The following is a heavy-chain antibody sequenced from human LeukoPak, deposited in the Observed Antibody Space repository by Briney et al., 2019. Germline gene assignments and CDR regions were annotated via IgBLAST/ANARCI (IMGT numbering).Heavy chain of an antibody. D-gene: IGHD3-22*01. CDR2: INYSGNT. J-gene: IGHJ5*02. CDR3: ARSRDSSGYRNNWFDP. V-gene: IGHV4-59*01. Sequence: PSETLSLTCTVSGGSISNYYWSWIRQPPGKGLEWIAYINYSGNTNYNPSLKSRVTISVDTSNNQFSLKLSSVTAADTAVYYCARSRDSSGYRNNWFDPWGQGTLVTVSS. CDR1: GGSISNYY.